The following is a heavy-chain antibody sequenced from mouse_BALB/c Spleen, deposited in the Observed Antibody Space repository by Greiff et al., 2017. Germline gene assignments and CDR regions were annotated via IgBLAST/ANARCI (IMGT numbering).Heavy chain of an antibody. Sequence: VKLVESGPGLVQPSQSLSISCTVSGFSLTSYGVHWVRQSPGKGLEWLGVIWSGGSTDYNAAFISRLSISKDNSKSQVFFKMNSLQANDTAIYYCARMDGYYYFDYWGQGTTLTVSS. CDR1: GFSLTSYG. D-gene: IGHD2-3*01. V-gene: IGHV2-2*02. CDR2: IWSGGST. J-gene: IGHJ2*01. CDR3: ARMDGYYYFDY.